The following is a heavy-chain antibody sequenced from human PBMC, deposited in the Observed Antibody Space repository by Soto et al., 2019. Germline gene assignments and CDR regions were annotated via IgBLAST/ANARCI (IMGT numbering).Heavy chain of an antibody. D-gene: IGHD3-10*01. V-gene: IGHV1-18*01. J-gene: IGHJ6*02. CDR1: GYTFTSYG. CDR2: ISTYNDNT. CDR3: ARFQITMVRGVMRNYYFGLDV. Sequence: GASVKVSCKASGYTFTSYGITWVRQAPGQGLEWMGWISTYNDNTNYAQKLQGRVTMTTDTSTSTAYMELRSLRSDDAALYYCARFQITMVRGVMRNYYFGLDVWGPGTTVTVSS.